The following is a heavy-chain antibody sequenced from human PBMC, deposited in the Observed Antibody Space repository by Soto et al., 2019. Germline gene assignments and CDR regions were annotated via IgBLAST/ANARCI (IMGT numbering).Heavy chain of an antibody. CDR1: GFTFSSSD. CDR3: ARGTTSGAFDI. D-gene: IGHD1-26*01. V-gene: IGHV3-30*03. Sequence: QVQLMESGGGVVQPGRSLRLSCTASGFTFSSSDIHWVRQAPGKGLEWVAHISIDLNRQYYADPVKGRFTGSRDNSKNTVYLQMSSLRVDDTAIYYCARGTTSGAFDIWGRGTMVSVSS. CDR2: ISIDLNRQ. J-gene: IGHJ3*02.